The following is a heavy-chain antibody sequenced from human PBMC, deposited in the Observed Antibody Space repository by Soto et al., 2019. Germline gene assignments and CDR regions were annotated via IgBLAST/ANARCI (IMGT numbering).Heavy chain of an antibody. J-gene: IGHJ6*02. CDR1: GFTFSSYG. CDR2: IWYDGSNK. D-gene: IGHD2-15*01. CDR3: ARDGGRDEGHYYYYGMDV. Sequence: QVQLVESGGGVVQPGRSLRLSCAASGFTFSSYGMHWVRQAPGKGLEWVAVIWYDGSNKYYADSVKGRFTISRDNSKNTLYLRMNSLRGEDTAVYYCARDGGRDEGHYYYYGMDVWGQGTTVTVSS. V-gene: IGHV3-33*01.